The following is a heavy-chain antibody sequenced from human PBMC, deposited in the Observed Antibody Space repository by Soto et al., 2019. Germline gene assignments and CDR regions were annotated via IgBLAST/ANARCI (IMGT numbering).Heavy chain of an antibody. CDR2: IYHSGST. V-gene: IGHV4-4*02. CDR3: ARVTETFYYGSGSSYYYYYMDV. D-gene: IGHD3-10*01. J-gene: IGHJ6*03. CDR1: SGSISNSNW. Sequence: SETLSLTCAVSSGSISNSNWWSWVRQPPGKGLEWIGEIYHSGSTNYNPSLKSRVTISVDKSKNQFSLKLSSVTAADTAVYYCARVTETFYYGSGSSYYYYYMDVWGKGTTVTVSS.